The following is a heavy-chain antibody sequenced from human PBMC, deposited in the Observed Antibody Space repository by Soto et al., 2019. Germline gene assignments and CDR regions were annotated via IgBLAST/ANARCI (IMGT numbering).Heavy chain of an antibody. Sequence: SETLSLTCAVSGGSLSSSAYSWSWIRQPPGKGLEWIGFIYQSGSTYYNPSLKSRVTMSLDRPKNQFSLKLSSVTAADTAVYYCARELLFYDSDGFSWDDAFDIWGQGXMVTVSS. CDR1: GGSLSSSAYS. V-gene: IGHV4-30-2*01. CDR2: IYQSGST. J-gene: IGHJ3*02. D-gene: IGHD3-22*01. CDR3: ARELLFYDSDGFSWDDAFDI.